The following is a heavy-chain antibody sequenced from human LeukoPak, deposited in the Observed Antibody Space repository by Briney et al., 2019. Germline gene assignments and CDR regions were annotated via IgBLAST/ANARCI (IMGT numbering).Heavy chain of an antibody. CDR1: GFTFSSYG. D-gene: IGHD3-9*01. J-gene: IGHJ4*02. V-gene: IGHV3-33*01. Sequence: GRSLRLSCVASGFTFSSYGMHWVRQAPGKGLEWVAVIWYDGSNKYYADSVKGRFTISRDNSKNTLYLQMNSLRAEDTAVYYCARGARYFDWLLDYWGQGTLVTVSS. CDR3: ARGARYFDWLLDY. CDR2: IWYDGSNK.